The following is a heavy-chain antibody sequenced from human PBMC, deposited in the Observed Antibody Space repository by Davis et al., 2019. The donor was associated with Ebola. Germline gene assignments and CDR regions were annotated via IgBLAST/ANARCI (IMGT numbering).Heavy chain of an antibody. Sequence: PSETLSLTCAVYGGSFSGYYWSWIRQPPGKGLEWIGEINHSGSTNYNPSLKSRVTISVDTSKNQFSLKLSSVTAADTAVYYCARDGEICGGDCLGDWGQGTLVTVSS. CDR1: GGSFSGYY. D-gene: IGHD2-21*01. CDR2: INHSGST. CDR3: ARDGEICGGDCLGD. J-gene: IGHJ4*02. V-gene: IGHV4-34*01.